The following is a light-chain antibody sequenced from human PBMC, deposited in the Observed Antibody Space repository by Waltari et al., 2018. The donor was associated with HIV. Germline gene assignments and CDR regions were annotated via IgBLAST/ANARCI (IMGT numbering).Light chain of an antibody. CDR2: GSF. V-gene: IGKV3-15*01. CDR1: QSVSTN. Sequence: IVLTQSPATLSVSPGERATLSGRASQSVSTNLAWYQQKPGQDPRLLIYGSFTRANGIPTRFSGSGSGTEFTLTISSLQSEDFAVYYCQQYLNWPPWTFGQGTKVDLK. J-gene: IGKJ1*01. CDR3: QQYLNWPPWT.